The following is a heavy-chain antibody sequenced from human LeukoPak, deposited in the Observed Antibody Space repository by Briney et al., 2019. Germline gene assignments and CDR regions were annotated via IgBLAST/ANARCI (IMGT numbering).Heavy chain of an antibody. D-gene: IGHD3-22*01. J-gene: IGHJ5*02. CDR3: ARVDYDSSGYNWFDP. Sequence: XHXVRQAPGQRLEWMGWINAGNGNTKYSQKFQGRVTITRDTSASTAYMELSSLRSEDTAVYYCARVDYDSSGYNWFDPWGQGTLVTVSS. CDR2: INAGNGNT. V-gene: IGHV1-3*01.